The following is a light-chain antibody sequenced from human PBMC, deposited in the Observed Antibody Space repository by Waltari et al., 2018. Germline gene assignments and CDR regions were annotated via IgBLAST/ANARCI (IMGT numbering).Light chain of an antibody. Sequence: EIVLTQSPGTLSLSPGERATLSCRASQTVTYNFLNWYQQKPGQAPRLLIHGASSRATGSPARFSGSGSGTDFTLTISRLEPDDFAVYYCQQYDGLVLTFGGGTKVEI. V-gene: IGKV3-20*01. J-gene: IGKJ4*01. CDR1: QTVTYNF. CDR2: GAS. CDR3: QQYDGLVLT.